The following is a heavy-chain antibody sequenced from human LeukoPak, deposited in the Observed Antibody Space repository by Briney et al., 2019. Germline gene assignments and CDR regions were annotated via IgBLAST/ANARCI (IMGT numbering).Heavy chain of an antibody. CDR2: INTSGST. CDR1: GGSISSYY. CDR3: AREGGDPRWLDP. J-gene: IGHJ5*02. Sequence: SETLSLTCTVPGGSISSYYWTWIRQSAGKGLEWIGRINTSGSTNYNPSLRSRVTMSVNTSKNQFSLNLTSVTAADTAVYSCAREGGDPRWLDPWGQGTLVTVSS. V-gene: IGHV4-4*07. D-gene: IGHD6-25*01.